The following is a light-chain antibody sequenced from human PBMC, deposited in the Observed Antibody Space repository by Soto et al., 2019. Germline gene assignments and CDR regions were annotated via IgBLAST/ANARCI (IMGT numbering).Light chain of an antibody. Sequence: EIVLTQSPGTLSLSPGERATLSCRASQSVSNNYLAWYQQKPGQAPRLLIYGASSRATGIPDRFSGSGSGTDFTLTISRLEPEDFAVYYCQQYGSSPSWTFGQGTKVE. CDR2: GAS. CDR3: QQYGSSPSWT. J-gene: IGKJ1*01. CDR1: QSVSNNY. V-gene: IGKV3-20*01.